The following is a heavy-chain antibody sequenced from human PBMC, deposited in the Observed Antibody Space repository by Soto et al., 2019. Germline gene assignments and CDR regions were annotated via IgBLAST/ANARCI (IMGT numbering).Heavy chain of an antibody. CDR3: ATPTSYDFWSGYRSPFDY. V-gene: IGHV3-7*01. Sequence: GGSLRLSCAASGFTFSSYWMSWVRQAPGKGLEWVANIKQDGSEKYYVDSVKGRFTISRDNAKNSLYLQMNSLRAEDTAVYYCATPTSYDFWSGYRSPFDYWGQGTLVTVSS. CDR2: IKQDGSEK. CDR1: GFTFSSYW. J-gene: IGHJ4*02. D-gene: IGHD3-3*01.